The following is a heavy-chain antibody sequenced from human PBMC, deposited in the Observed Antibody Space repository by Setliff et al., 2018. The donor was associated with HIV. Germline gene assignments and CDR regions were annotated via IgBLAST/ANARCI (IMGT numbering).Heavy chain of an antibody. J-gene: IGHJ4*02. Sequence: PGGSLRLSCAASGFTFSSYWMHWVRQAPEKGLVWFSHINSDGSGTSYADSVKGRFTISRDNAKNTLYLQMNSLRAEDTAVYYCAKDMNYNNDYPGVLGSWGRGTLVTVSS. D-gene: IGHD3-16*01. CDR3: AKDMNYNNDYPGVLGS. CDR1: GFTFSSYW. V-gene: IGHV3-74*01. CDR2: INSDGSGT.